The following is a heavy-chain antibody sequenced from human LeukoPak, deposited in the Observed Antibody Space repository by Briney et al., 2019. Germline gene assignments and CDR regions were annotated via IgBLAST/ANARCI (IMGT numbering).Heavy chain of an antibody. CDR1: GFTFSSYG. V-gene: IGHV3-33*01. J-gene: IGHJ4*02. D-gene: IGHD6-13*01. CDR2: IWYDGTNK. CDR3: TSQAAAGTVLATFDY. Sequence: PGGSLRLSCAASGFTFSSYGMHWVRQAPGKGLEWVAVIWYDGTNKYYVDSVKGRFTISRDNSKNTLYLQMNSLRAEDTAVYYCTSQAAAGTVLATFDYWGQGTLVTVSS.